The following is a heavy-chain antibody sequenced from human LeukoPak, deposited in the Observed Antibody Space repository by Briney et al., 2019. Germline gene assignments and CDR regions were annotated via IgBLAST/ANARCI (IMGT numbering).Heavy chain of an antibody. Sequence: GGPLRLSCAASGFTFSSHVMLWVRQAPGKGLEYVSAISSHGGSTYYADSVKGRFTISRDNSKNTLYLQMGSLRAEDMAVYYCARDWYFDYWGQGTLVTVSS. CDR3: ARDWYFDY. CDR1: GFTFSSHV. J-gene: IGHJ4*02. V-gene: IGHV3-64*02. CDR2: ISSHGGST.